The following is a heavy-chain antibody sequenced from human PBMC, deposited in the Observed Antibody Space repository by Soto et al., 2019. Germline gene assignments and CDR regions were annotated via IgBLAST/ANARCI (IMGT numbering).Heavy chain of an antibody. CDR1: GFTFSSYG. CDR3: ARDQDTRYYDFWSGYYTSPTFDY. Sequence: PGGSLRLSCAASGFTFSSYGMHWVRQAPGKGLEWVAVIWYDGSNKYYADSVKGRFTISRDNSKNTLYLQMNSLRAEDTAVYYCARDQDTRYYDFWSGYYTSPTFDYWGQGTLVTVSS. CDR2: IWYDGSNK. J-gene: IGHJ4*02. D-gene: IGHD3-3*01. V-gene: IGHV3-33*01.